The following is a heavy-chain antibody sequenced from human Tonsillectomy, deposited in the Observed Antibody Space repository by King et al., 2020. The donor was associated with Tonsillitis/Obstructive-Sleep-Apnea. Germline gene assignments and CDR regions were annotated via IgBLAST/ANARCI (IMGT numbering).Heavy chain of an antibody. Sequence: QLQESGPGLVKPSETLSLTCTVSGGSISTYYWSWIRQPPGKGLEWIGYIYYSGSTNYNPSLESRVTISVDTSKNQFSLKLRSVTAADTAVYYCASYIAAXPSYFDYWGQGTLVTVSS. CDR3: ASYIAAXPSYFDY. CDR2: IYYSGST. J-gene: IGHJ4*02. V-gene: IGHV4-59*01. D-gene: IGHD2-21*01. CDR1: GGSISTYY.